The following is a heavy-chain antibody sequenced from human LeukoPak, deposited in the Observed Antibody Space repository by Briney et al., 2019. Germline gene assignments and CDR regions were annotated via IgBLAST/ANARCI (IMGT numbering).Heavy chain of an antibody. CDR2: IYHSGST. V-gene: IGHV4-4*02. D-gene: IGHD4-17*01. CDR1: GGPISSSNW. Sequence: PSETLSLTCAVSGGPISSSNWWSWVRQPPGTGLEWIGEIYHSGSTNYNPSLQSRVTISVDKSKNQFSLKLSSVTAADTAVYYCARASHDYGDYSHFDYWGQGTLVTVSS. J-gene: IGHJ4*02. CDR3: ARASHDYGDYSHFDY.